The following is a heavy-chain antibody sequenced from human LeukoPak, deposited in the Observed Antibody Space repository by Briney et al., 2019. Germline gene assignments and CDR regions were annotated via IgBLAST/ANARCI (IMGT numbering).Heavy chain of an antibody. CDR1: GGSISSYY. Sequence: SETLSLTCTVSGGSISSYYWSWIRQPPGKGLEWIGYIHYSGNTKYNPSLKSRVTISIDTSKNQFSLKLSSVTAADTAVYYCASEDLAVAKFDYWGQGTLVTVSS. CDR2: IHYSGNT. D-gene: IGHD6-19*01. V-gene: IGHV4-59*01. CDR3: ASEDLAVAKFDY. J-gene: IGHJ4*02.